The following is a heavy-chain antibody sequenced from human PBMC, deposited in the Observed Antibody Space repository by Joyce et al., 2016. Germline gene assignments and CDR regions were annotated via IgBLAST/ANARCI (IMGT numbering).Heavy chain of an antibody. CDR3: ARGDYVWGTYRPHWFDP. CDR1: GGSISRTSYY. Sequence: QLRLQESGPGLVKPSETLSLTCTVSGGSISRTSYYWGWIRQSPGKGLEWIGSIFHGRNTYFNPSFESRVTISVDTSKNQFSLRLRSVTAVDTAMYYCARGDYVWGTYRPHWFDPWGQETLVTVSS. J-gene: IGHJ5*02. CDR2: IFHGRNT. V-gene: IGHV4-39*01. D-gene: IGHD3-16*02.